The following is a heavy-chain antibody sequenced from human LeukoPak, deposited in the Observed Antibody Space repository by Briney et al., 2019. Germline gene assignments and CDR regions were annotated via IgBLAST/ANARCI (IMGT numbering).Heavy chain of an antibody. CDR2: IRYDGSNK. CDR1: GFTFSSYG. J-gene: IGHJ4*02. CDR3: AKTYDFWSGYYFRVIDY. D-gene: IGHD3-3*01. Sequence: GGSLRLSCAASGFTFSSYGMHWVRQAPGKGLEWVAFIRYDGSNKYYADSVKGRFTISRDNSKNTLYLQMNSLRAEDTAVYHCAKTYDFWSGYYFRVIDYWGQGTLVTVSS. V-gene: IGHV3-30*02.